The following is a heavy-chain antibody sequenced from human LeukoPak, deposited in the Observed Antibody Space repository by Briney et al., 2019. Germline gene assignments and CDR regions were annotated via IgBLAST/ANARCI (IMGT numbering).Heavy chain of an antibody. J-gene: IGHJ4*02. V-gene: IGHV1-18*01. CDR2: INAYNGNT. CDR1: GYTFTSYG. D-gene: IGHD1-1*01. CDR3: ARRQGTTLSFDY. Sequence: ASLKVSCKASGYTFTSYGFSWVRQAPGQGLEWMGWINAYNGNTNYAQKLQGRVTMTTDTSTSTAYMELRSLRFDDTAVYYCARRQGTTLSFDYWGQGTLVTVSS.